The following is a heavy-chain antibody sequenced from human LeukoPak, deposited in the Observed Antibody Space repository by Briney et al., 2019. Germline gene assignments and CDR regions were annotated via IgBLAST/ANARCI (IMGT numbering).Heavy chain of an antibody. Sequence: ASVKVSCKASGYTFTSYDINWVRQATGQGLEWMGWMNPNSGNTGYAQKFQGRVTMTRNTSISTAYMELSSLRSEDTAVYYCARASSYCSSTSCYYYYYYYMDVWGKGTTVTISS. D-gene: IGHD2-2*01. V-gene: IGHV1-8*01. J-gene: IGHJ6*03. CDR2: MNPNSGNT. CDR1: GYTFTSYD. CDR3: ARASSYCSSTSCYYYYYYYMDV.